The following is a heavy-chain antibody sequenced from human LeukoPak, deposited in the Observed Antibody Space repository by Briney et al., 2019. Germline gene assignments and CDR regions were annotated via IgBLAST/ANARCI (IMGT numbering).Heavy chain of an antibody. CDR1: GFTFSNAG. D-gene: IGHD3-10*01. Sequence: GGSLRLSCTASGFTFSNAGMSWVRQAPGKGLEWVGRIKTKSEGGTTDYAAPAKGRFTISRDDSKNALFLQMDSLKSDDTAMYYCTTEFKELGSFFYFYYMDVWGTGTTVTISS. V-gene: IGHV3-15*01. CDR2: IKTKSEGGTT. J-gene: IGHJ6*03. CDR3: TTEFKELGSFFYFYYMDV.